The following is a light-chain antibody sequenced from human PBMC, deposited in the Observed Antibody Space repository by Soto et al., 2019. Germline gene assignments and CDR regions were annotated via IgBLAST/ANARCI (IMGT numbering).Light chain of an antibody. J-gene: IGKJ1*01. CDR2: AAP. CDR1: QSAPHSY. CDR3: QQRRNKPPMT. Sequence: EILLTQSAGTLSLSPGERATLSCRASQSAPHSYLAWYRQTPGQAPRLLLYAAPTRATGIPARFSGSGCGTDFTLTISSLEPEDVDVEYYQQRRNKPPMTFGQGTRVDIK. V-gene: IGKV3-11*01.